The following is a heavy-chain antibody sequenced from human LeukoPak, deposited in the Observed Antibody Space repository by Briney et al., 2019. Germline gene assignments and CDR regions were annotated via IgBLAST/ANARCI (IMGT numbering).Heavy chain of an antibody. Sequence: GGSLRLSCAASGFTFSSYGMHWVRQAPGKGLEWVAFIRYDGSNKYYADSVKGRFTISRDNSKNTLYLQMNSLRAEDTAVYYCARLQLEHQIVDYWGQGTLVTVSS. J-gene: IGHJ4*02. CDR2: IRYDGSNK. V-gene: IGHV3-30*02. CDR3: ARLQLEHQIVDY. CDR1: GFTFSSYG. D-gene: IGHD1-1*01.